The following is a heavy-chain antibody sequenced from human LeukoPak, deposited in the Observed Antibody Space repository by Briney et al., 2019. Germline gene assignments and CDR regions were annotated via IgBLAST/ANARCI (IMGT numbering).Heavy chain of an antibody. CDR1: GFTFTSYS. CDR3: AELGITMIGGV. CDR2: ISSSSSYI. V-gene: IGHV3-21*01. D-gene: IGHD3-10*02. Sequence: PGGSLRLSCAASGFTFTSYSMNWVRQAPGKGLEWVSSISSSSSYIYYADSLKGRFTISRDNAKNSLYLQMNRLRAEDTAVYYCAELGITMIGGVWGKGTTVTISP. J-gene: IGHJ6*04.